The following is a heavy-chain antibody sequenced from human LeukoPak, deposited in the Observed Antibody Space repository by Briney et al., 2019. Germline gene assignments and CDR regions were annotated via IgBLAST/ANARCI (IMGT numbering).Heavy chain of an antibody. Sequence: NPSQTLSLTCTVSGGSISSGDYYWSWIRQPPGKGLEWIGYIYYSGSTYYNPSLKSRVTISVDTSKNQFSLKLSSVTAADTAVYYCASSEDGYSIHDAFDIWGQGTMVTVSS. J-gene: IGHJ3*02. CDR2: IYYSGST. D-gene: IGHD4-11*01. CDR1: GGSISSGDYY. V-gene: IGHV4-30-4*01. CDR3: ASSEDGYSIHDAFDI.